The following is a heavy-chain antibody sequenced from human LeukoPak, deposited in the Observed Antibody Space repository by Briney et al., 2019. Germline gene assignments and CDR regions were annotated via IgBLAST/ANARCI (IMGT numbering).Heavy chain of an antibody. Sequence: GGSLRLSCATSGFTFSAFSMNWVRQAPGKGLEWISFISTTGSTIFYAHSVQGRFTISRDNAKNSLYLQLNSLRADDSAVYYCARDSLIAVVDYAAFDYWGQGTRVTVSS. J-gene: IGHJ4*02. D-gene: IGHD6-19*01. CDR1: GFTFSAFS. V-gene: IGHV3-48*04. CDR3: ARDSLIAVVDYAAFDY. CDR2: ISTTGSTI.